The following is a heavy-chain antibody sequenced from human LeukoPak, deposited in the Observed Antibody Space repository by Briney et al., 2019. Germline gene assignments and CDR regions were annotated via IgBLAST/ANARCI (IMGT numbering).Heavy chain of an antibody. CDR1: GGSISSGGYS. V-gene: IGHV4-30-2*01. D-gene: IGHD3-16*01. CDR2: IYHSGST. J-gene: IGHJ4*02. Sequence: SQTLSLTCAVSGGSISSGGYSWRWIRQPPGTGLEWIGYIYHSGSTYYNPSLKSRVTISVDRSKNQFSLKLSSATAADTAVYYCARALSSWVFDYWGQGTLVTVSS. CDR3: ARALSSWVFDY.